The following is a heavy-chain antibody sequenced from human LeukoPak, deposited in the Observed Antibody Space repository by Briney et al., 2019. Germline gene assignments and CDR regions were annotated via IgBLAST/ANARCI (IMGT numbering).Heavy chain of an antibody. D-gene: IGHD1/OR15-1a*01. Sequence: PGGSLRLSCAASGLTFSSYGMHWVRQAPGKGLEWVAFIRYDGSNKYYADSVKGRFTISRDNSKNTLYLQMNSLRAEDTAVYYCAKDRSWLVEQNYYFDYWGQGTLVTVSS. CDR3: AKDRSWLVEQNYYFDY. V-gene: IGHV3-30*02. CDR1: GLTFSSYG. CDR2: IRYDGSNK. J-gene: IGHJ4*02.